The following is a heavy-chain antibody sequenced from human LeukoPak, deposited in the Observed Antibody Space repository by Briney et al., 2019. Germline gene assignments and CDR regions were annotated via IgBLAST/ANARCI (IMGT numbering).Heavy chain of an antibody. Sequence: GGSLRLSCAASGFTFSSYAMSWVRQAPGKGLEWVSAISGSDGSTYYADSVKGRFTISRDNSKNMLYLQMNSLRAEDTAVYYCARDCGGSSPFDYWGQGTLVTVSS. D-gene: IGHD4-23*01. CDR1: GFTFSSYA. J-gene: IGHJ4*02. CDR2: ISGSDGST. CDR3: ARDCGGSSPFDY. V-gene: IGHV3-23*01.